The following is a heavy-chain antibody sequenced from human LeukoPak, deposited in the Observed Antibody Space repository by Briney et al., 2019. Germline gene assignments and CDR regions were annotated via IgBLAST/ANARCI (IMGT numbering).Heavy chain of an antibody. J-gene: IGHJ4*02. CDR3: AGDRPAAGFTH. D-gene: IGHD6-13*01. V-gene: IGHV4-61*01. CDR2: IYYSGST. CDR1: GGSVSSGSYY. Sequence: PSETLSLTCTVSGGSVSSGSYYWSWIRQPPGKGLEWIGYIYYSGSTNYNPSLKSRVTISVDTSKNQFSLKLSSVTAADTAVYYCAGDRPAAGFTHWGQGTLVTVSS.